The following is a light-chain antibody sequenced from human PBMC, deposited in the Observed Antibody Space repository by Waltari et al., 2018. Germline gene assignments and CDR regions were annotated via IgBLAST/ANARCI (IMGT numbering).Light chain of an antibody. Sequence: EVVLTHSPATLSLSPRDRATLSCSASQNIGNNLAWYQQKTGQAPRLLMNDGSNRATGVPARFSCSGAGTDFTLTISSLEPEDFAVFYCQNRGNWPLLTFGGGTKVEIK. CDR1: QNIGNN. J-gene: IGKJ4*01. CDR2: DGS. V-gene: IGKV3-11*01. CDR3: QNRGNWPLLT.